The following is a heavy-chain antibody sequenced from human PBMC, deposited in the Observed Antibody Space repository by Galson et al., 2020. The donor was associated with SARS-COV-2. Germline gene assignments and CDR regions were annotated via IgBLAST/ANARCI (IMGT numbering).Heavy chain of an antibody. D-gene: IGHD4-17*01. J-gene: IGHJ5*02. Sequence: GESLKISCKGSGYSFTSYWIGWVRQTPGKGLEWMGIIYPGDSDTRYSPSFQGQVTISADKSIDTAYLQWSSLKASDSAMYYCARHPLGAWGTATSNNWFDPWGQGTLVTVSS. CDR3: ARHPLGAWGTATSNNWFDP. CDR2: IYPGDSDT. CDR1: GYSFTSYW. V-gene: IGHV5-51*01.